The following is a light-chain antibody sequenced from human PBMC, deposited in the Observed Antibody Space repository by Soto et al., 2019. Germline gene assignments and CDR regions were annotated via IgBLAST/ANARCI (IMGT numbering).Light chain of an antibody. V-gene: IGLV2-14*03. Sequence: QSALPQPASVSGSPGQSITISCTGTSSDVGGYHYVSWYPPHPGKAPNLMIYDVSNRPSGVYNRISGSKSGHTASLTIAALLAEDEADYYCSSYTSSASLLVFGSGTKLTVL. CDR1: SSDVGGYHY. J-gene: IGLJ1*01. CDR2: DVS. CDR3: SSYTSSASLLV.